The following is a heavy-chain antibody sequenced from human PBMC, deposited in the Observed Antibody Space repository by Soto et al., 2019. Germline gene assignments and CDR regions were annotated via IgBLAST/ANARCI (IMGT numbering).Heavy chain of an antibody. D-gene: IGHD4-4*01. Sequence: ATGFTYTSNAKSWVRQPQGKGLGWVSVISGIGGSTYNADSVKGRFTISRDNSKNTRNLQMNSLRAEDTAVYYCAKGAHGYSDVDVWGQGTMVTVSS. CDR2: ISGIGGST. CDR1: GFTYTSNA. J-gene: IGHJ6*02. V-gene: IGHV3-23*01. CDR3: AKGAHGYSDVDV.